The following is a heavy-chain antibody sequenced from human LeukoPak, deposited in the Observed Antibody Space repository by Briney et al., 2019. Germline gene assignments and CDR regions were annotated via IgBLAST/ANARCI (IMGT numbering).Heavy chain of an antibody. V-gene: IGHV3-48*02. J-gene: IGHJ4*02. CDR2: ISSSSSTI. D-gene: IGHD3-22*01. CDR3: ARDQYSSGYSQDC. Sequence: PGGSLRLSCAASGFTLISYSMNWVRQAPGKGLEWVSYISSSSSTIYYADSVKGRFTISRDDAKNSLYLQMNSLRDEDTAVYYCARDQYSSGYSQDCWGQGTLVTVSS. CDR1: GFTLISYS.